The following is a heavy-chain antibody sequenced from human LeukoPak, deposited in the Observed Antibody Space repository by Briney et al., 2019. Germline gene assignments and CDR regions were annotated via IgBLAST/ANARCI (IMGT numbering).Heavy chain of an antibody. Sequence: GGSLRLSCITSGFTFGDYAMNWLRQAPGKGLEWVGFIRSKAYGGTTEYAASVKGRFTILRDDSRGIAYLQMSSLKNEDTAVYYCGREYDFWTGGFYWGQGTLVTVSS. CDR3: GREYDFWTGGFY. CDR1: GFTFGDYA. V-gene: IGHV3-49*03. J-gene: IGHJ4*02. CDR2: IRSKAYGGTT. D-gene: IGHD3-3*01.